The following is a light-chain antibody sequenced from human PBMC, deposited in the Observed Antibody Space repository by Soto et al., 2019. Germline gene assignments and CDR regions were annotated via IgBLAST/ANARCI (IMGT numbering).Light chain of an antibody. J-gene: IGKJ1*01. V-gene: IGKV1-5*03. Sequence: DIQVTQSPSTLSGSVGDRVTITCRASQTISSGLAWYQQKPGKAPKLLIYKASTLKSGVPSRFSGGGSGTEFTLTINGLQSEDFAVYYCQQYNDNWPTFGQGTKVDIK. CDR2: KAS. CDR3: QQYNDNWPT. CDR1: QTISSG.